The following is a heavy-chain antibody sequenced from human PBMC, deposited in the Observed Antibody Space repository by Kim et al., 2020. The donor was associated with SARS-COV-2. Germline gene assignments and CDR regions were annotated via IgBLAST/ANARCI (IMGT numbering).Heavy chain of an antibody. CDR1: GFTFSSYG. Sequence: GGSLRLSCAASGFTFSSYGMHWVRQAPGKGLEWVAVISYDGSNKYYADSVEGRFTISRDNSKNTLYLQMNSLRAEDTAVYYCARAPRGILLWFGELSDYYYYGMDVWGQGTTVTVSS. CDR3: ARAPRGILLWFGELSDYYYYGMDV. V-gene: IGHV3-33*05. CDR2: ISYDGSNK. D-gene: IGHD3-10*01. J-gene: IGHJ6*02.